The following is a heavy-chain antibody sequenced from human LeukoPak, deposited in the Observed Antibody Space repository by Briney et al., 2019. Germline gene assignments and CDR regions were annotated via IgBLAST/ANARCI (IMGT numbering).Heavy chain of an antibody. V-gene: IGHV4-4*07. CDR3: ARDLVVPPYNWFDP. D-gene: IGHD2-2*01. CDR2: IYSSGST. Sequence: PSETLSLTCTVSGGSISSYYWSWIRPPAGKGLEWIGRIYSSGSTNYNPSLKGRVAMSVDTSNNQFSLKLSSVTAADTAVYYCARDLVVPPYNWFDPWGQGTLVTVSS. CDR1: GGSISSYY. J-gene: IGHJ5*02.